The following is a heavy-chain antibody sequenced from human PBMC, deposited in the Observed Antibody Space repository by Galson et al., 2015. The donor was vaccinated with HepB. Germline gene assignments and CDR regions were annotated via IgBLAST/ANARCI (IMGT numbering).Heavy chain of an antibody. D-gene: IGHD5-18*01. CDR3: ATFMDTSLDVDY. Sequence: SLRLSCAASGFTFSSYAMTWVRQAPGKGLEWVSAISGRGSSTYYADSVKGRFTISRDNSKDTLCLQMNSLRAEVTAVYYCATFMDTSLDVDYWGQGTLVTVSS. V-gene: IGHV3-23*01. CDR2: ISGRGSST. CDR1: GFTFSSYA. J-gene: IGHJ4*02.